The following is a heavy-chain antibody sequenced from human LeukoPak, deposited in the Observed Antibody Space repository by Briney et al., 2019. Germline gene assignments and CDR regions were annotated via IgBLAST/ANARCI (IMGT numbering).Heavy chain of an antibody. V-gene: IGHV4-59*01. CDR2: IYYSGST. D-gene: IGHD1-26*01. CDR3: ARVRGSYLFYFDY. Sequence: SETLSLTCTVSGGSISSYYWSWIRQPPGKGLEWIGYIYYSGSTNYNPSLKSRVTISVDTSKNQFSLKLSSVTAADTAVYYCARVRGSYLFYFDYWGQGTLVTVSS. J-gene: IGHJ4*02. CDR1: GGSISSYY.